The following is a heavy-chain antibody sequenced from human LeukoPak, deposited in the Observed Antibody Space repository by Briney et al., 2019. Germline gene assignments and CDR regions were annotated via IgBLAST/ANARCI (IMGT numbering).Heavy chain of an antibody. CDR2: INSDGSST. CDR3: AKVGFSEMEWLLYSDH. D-gene: IGHD3-3*01. J-gene: IGHJ4*02. CDR1: GLTFSRHW. Sequence: GGSLRLSCAASGLTFSRHWMHWVRQAPGKGLVWVSRINSDGSSTYYADSVKGRFTISRDNAKNTLYLQMNSLRAEDTAVYYCAKVGFSEMEWLLYSDHWGQGTLVTVSS. V-gene: IGHV3-74*01.